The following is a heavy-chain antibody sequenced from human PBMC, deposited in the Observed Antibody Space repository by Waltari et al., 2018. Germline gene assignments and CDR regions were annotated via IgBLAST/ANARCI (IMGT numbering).Heavy chain of an antibody. CDR3: VTYIGASVGTAAFDV. D-gene: IGHD5-12*01. Sequence: QLQLQESGPRLVRPSETLSLICRVSGVSITSNRHYWAWIRQSPGQGLEWIGTVSYSGNTYISPALKSRVSVSRDTSKNQVSLILGSVTAADMAVYYCVTYIGASVGTAAFDVWGQGTMVTVSS. V-gene: IGHV4-39*01. CDR2: VSYSGNT. J-gene: IGHJ3*01. CDR1: GVSITSNRHY.